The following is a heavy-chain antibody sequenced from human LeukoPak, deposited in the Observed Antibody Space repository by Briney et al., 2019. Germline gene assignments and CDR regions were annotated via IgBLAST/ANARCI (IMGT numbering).Heavy chain of an antibody. D-gene: IGHD6-13*01. CDR3: ARYRQQLVPHDAFDI. Sequence: SETLSLTCTVSGGSISSYYWSWIRQPPGKGLEWIGYIYYSGSTNYNPSLKSRVTISVDTSKNQFSLKLSSVTAADTAVYYCARYRQQLVPHDAFDIWGQGTMVTVSS. CDR2: IYYSGST. V-gene: IGHV4-59*08. CDR1: GGSISSYY. J-gene: IGHJ3*02.